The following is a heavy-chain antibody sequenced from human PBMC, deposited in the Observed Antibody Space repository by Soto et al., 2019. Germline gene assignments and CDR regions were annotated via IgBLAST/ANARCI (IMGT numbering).Heavy chain of an antibody. CDR3: ARRGRDSNSYEYIDY. V-gene: IGHV4-39*01. J-gene: IGHJ4*02. D-gene: IGHD4-4*01. CDR1: GGSISSSSYY. CDR2: IYYSGST. Sequence: QLQLQESGPGLVKPSETLSLTCTVSGGSISSSSYYWGWIRQPPGKGLEWIGSIYYSGSTYYNPSLKSRVTISVDTSKNQFSLKLSSVTAADTAVYYCARRGRDSNSYEYIDYWGQGTLVTVSS.